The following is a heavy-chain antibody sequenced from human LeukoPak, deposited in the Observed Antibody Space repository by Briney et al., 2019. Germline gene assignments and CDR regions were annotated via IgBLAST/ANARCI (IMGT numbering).Heavy chain of an antibody. CDR2: IYHSGRT. CDR1: GYSISSGHY. V-gene: IGHV4-38-2*01. J-gene: IGHJ6*03. Sequence: SETLSLTCAVSGYSISSGHYWGWLRQPPGKGLEWIGSIYHSGRTYYNPSLKRRVTISVDTSKNQFSLKLSSVTAADTAVYYCARRIAGVVSAVRLKNYYMDVWGKGTTVTVSS. CDR3: ARRIAGVVSAVRLKNYYMDV. D-gene: IGHD2-2*01.